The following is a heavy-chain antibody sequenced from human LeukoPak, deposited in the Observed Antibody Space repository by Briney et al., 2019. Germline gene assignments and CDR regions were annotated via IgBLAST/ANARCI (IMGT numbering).Heavy chain of an antibody. J-gene: IGHJ4*02. CDR2: ISSSSSTI. Sequence: GGSLRLSCAASGFTVSSNYMSWVRQAPGKGLEWVSYISSSSSTIYYADSAKGRFTISRDNAKNSLYLQMNSLRAEDTAVYYCARDPPRGEQWLAIDYWGQGTLVTVSS. CDR1: GFTVSSNY. V-gene: IGHV3-48*01. CDR3: ARDPPRGEQWLAIDY. D-gene: IGHD6-19*01.